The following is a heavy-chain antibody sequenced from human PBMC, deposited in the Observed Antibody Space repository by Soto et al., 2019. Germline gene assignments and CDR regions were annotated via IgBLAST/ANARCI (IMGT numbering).Heavy chain of an antibody. CDR3: ARMRAAGTFDY. Sequence: KTSETLSLTCTVSGGSIIGYYWSCIRQPAGKGLEWIGRIYSDGSTNYNPSLKSRVTMSVDTSKNQFSLKLTSMTAADTAMYYCARMRAAGTFDYWGQGTLVTVS. CDR1: GGSIIGYY. CDR2: IYSDGST. D-gene: IGHD6-13*01. V-gene: IGHV4-4*07. J-gene: IGHJ4*02.